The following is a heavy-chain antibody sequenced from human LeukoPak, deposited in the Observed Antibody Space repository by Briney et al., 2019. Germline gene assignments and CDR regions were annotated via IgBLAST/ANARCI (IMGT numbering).Heavy chain of an antibody. Sequence: GGSLRLSCAASGFTFSSYSMNWVRQAPGKGLEWVSSISSSSSYIYYADSVKGRFTISRDNAKNSLYLPLNSLRAEDTAVYYCARDTDPYCGGDCDRDYWGQGTLVTVSS. CDR3: ARDTDPYCGGDCDRDY. D-gene: IGHD2-21*02. J-gene: IGHJ4*02. V-gene: IGHV3-21*01. CDR2: ISSSSSYI. CDR1: GFTFSSYS.